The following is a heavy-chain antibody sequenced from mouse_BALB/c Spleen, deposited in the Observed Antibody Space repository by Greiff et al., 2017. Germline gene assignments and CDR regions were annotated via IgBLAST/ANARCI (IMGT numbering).Heavy chain of an antibody. CDR3: AREKEYDY. CDR1: GYTFTSYW. V-gene: IGHV1S81*02. J-gene: IGHJ2*01. D-gene: IGHD5-1*01. Sequence: VQLQQSGAELVKPGASVKLSCKASGYTFTSYWMHWVKQRPGQGLEWIGEINPSNGRTNYNEKFKSKATLTVDKSSSTAYMQLSSLTSEDSAVYYCAREKEYDYWGQGTTLTVSS. CDR2: INPSNGRT.